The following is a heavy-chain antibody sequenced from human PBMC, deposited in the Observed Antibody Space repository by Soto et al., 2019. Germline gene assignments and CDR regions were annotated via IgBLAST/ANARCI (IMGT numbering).Heavy chain of an antibody. J-gene: IGHJ6*03. Sequence: SLRLSCAASGFTFSDYYMSWIRQAPGKGLEWVSYISSSGSTIYYADSVKGRFTISRDNAKNSLYLQMNSLRAEDTAVYYCARNDFGVVNFHYYYYMDVWGKGTTVTVSS. V-gene: IGHV3-11*01. CDR1: GFTFSDYY. D-gene: IGHD3-3*01. CDR3: ARNDFGVVNFHYYYYMDV. CDR2: ISSSGSTI.